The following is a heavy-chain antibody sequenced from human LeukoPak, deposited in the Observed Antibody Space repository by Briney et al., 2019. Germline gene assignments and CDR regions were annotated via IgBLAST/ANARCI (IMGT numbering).Heavy chain of an antibody. CDR1: GGSISSSNW. CDR3: ARRTRITMIVVVIGFAFDI. J-gene: IGHJ3*02. V-gene: IGHV4-4*02. Sequence: PSGTLSLTCAVSGGSISSSNWWSWVRQPPGKGLEWIGEIYHSGSTNYNPSLKSRVTISVDTSKNQFSLKLSSVTAADTAVYYCARRTRITMIVVVIGFAFDIWGQGTMVTVSS. CDR2: IYHSGST. D-gene: IGHD3-22*01.